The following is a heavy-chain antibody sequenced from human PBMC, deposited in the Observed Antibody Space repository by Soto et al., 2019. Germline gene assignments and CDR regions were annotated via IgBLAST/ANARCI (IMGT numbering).Heavy chain of an antibody. V-gene: IGHV1-2*02. CDR2: IHPNTGIT. Sequence: GASVKVSCKASGYTFTGFYMHWVRQAPGQGPEWMGRIHPNTGITDYAQNFQGRVTMTRDTSIRTAYMELNSLRSDDTATYYCARRRLRITIFGAVTGDAFDIWGQGTMVTVSS. CDR1: GYTFTGFY. J-gene: IGHJ3*02. CDR3: ARRRLRITIFGAVTGDAFDI. D-gene: IGHD3-3*01.